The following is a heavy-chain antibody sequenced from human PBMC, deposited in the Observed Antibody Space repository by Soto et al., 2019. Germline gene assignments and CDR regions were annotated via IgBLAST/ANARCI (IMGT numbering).Heavy chain of an antibody. Sequence: PGGSLRLSCAASRFTFSAYEMHWFRQAPGKGLGWVSYISTSGSTVYYADSVKGRFTVSRDNTRNSLYLQMDSLRDEDTALYYCVRYCGTTLCNGVATRTFDYWGQGTLVTVS. J-gene: IGHJ4*02. D-gene: IGHD5-12*01. CDR2: ISTSGSTV. CDR1: RFTFSAYE. CDR3: VRYCGTTLCNGVATRTFDY. V-gene: IGHV3-48*03.